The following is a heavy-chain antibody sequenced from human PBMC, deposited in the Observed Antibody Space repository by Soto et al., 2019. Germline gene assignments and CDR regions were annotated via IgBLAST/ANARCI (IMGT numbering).Heavy chain of an antibody. V-gene: IGHV3-48*03. CDR1: EFTFSDYE. J-gene: IGHJ4*02. Sequence: EVRLVESGGGLVLPGGSLRLSCAASEFTFSDYEMNWVRQAPGKGLEWISYISSSGTTIYYADSVKGRFSISRDNAKSSLPLQMNSLRADDSAVYYCARRFDDWGQGTLVTVSS. CDR3: ARRFDD. CDR2: ISSSGTTI.